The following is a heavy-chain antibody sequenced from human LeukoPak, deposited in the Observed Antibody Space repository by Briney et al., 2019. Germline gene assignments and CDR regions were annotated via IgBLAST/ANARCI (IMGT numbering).Heavy chain of an antibody. V-gene: IGHV3-23*01. CDR1: GFTVSSNY. J-gene: IGHJ4*02. Sequence: PGGSLRLSCAASGFTVSSNYMSWVRQAPGKGLEWVSSITGTGGSTYYADSVKGRLTISRDSSKNTLYLQMNSLRAEDTAVYYCARESRLWFGDDYFDYWGQGTLVTVSS. CDR2: ITGTGGST. D-gene: IGHD3-10*01. CDR3: ARESRLWFGDDYFDY.